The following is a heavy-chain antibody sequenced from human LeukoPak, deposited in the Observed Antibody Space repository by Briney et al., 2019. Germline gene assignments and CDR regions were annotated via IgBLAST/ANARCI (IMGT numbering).Heavy chain of an antibody. V-gene: IGHV4-4*07. D-gene: IGHD2-15*01. CDR1: GGSISGFS. Sequence: SETLSLTCTVSGGSISGFSWSWIRQPAGKGLEWIGRLYSSKNTNYSPSLKRRVTMSVDTSAKQFSLKLTSVTAADTAIYYCAGESCSGDTCQRGFDPWGQGTLVTVSS. CDR2: LYSSKNT. J-gene: IGHJ5*02. CDR3: AGESCSGDTCQRGFDP.